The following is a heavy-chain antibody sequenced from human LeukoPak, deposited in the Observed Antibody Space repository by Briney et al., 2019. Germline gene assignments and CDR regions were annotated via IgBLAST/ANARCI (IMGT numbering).Heavy chain of an antibody. D-gene: IGHD2-2*01. V-gene: IGHV3-23*01. J-gene: IGHJ5*02. CDR2: ISGSGGST. CDR1: GFTFSSYA. Sequence: GGSLRLSCAASGFTFSSYAMSWVRQAPGKGLEWVSAISGSGGSTYYAGSVKGRFTISRDNSKNTLYLQMNSLRAEDTAVYYCAKDGGQTSRNIVVVPAPTRGWFDPWGQGTLVTVSS. CDR3: AKDGGQTSRNIVVVPAPTRGWFDP.